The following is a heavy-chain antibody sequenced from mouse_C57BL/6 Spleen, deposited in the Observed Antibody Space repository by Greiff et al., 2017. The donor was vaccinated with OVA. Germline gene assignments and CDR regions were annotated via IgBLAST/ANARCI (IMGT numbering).Heavy chain of an antibody. CDR2: INPNNGST. V-gene: IGHV1-22*01. CDR3: ARYDYDGGAWFAY. CDR1: GYTFTDYN. J-gene: IGHJ3*01. Sequence: EVQLVESGPELVKPGASVKMSCKASGYTFTDYNMHWVKQSHGKSLEWIGYINPNNGSTSYNQKFKGKATLTVNKSSSTAYMELRSLTSEDSAVYYCARYDYDGGAWFAYWGQGTLVTVSA. D-gene: IGHD2-4*01.